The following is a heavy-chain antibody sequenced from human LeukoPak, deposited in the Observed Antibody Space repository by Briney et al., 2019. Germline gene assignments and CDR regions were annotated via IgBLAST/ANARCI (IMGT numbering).Heavy chain of an antibody. J-gene: IGHJ4*02. Sequence: GASVKVSCKVSGYTLTELSMHWVRQAPGQGLEWMGIINPSGGSTSYAQKFQGRVTMTRDTSTSTVYMELSSLRSEDTAVYYCAREVSAYDYWGQGTLVTVSS. V-gene: IGHV1-46*01. CDR1: GYTLTELS. D-gene: IGHD3-16*01. CDR3: AREVSAYDY. CDR2: INPSGGST.